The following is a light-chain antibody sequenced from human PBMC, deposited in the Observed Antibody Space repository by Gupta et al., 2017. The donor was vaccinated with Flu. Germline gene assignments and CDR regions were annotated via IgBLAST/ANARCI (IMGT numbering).Light chain of an antibody. V-gene: IGLV2-8*01. J-gene: IGLJ2*01. CDR2: EVN. Sequence: GQSASISCTGTSSDVGGYNYVSWYQQHPGKAPKLIIYEVNKRPSGVPDRFSGSKSGNTASLTVSGLLAEDEADYYCCSYGGSKFFGGGTKLTVL. CDR3: CSYGGSKF. CDR1: SSDVGGYNY.